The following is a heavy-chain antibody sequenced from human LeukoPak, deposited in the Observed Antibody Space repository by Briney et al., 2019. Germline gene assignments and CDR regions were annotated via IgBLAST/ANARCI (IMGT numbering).Heavy chain of an antibody. J-gene: IGHJ3*02. V-gene: IGHV1-18*01. CDR2: ISAYNGNT. Sequence: GSSVKVSCKASGYTFTSYGISWVRQAPGQGLEWMGWISAYNGNTNYAQKLQGRVTMTTDTSTSTAYMELRSLRSDDTAVYYCARGMMIVVATRDDDALDIWGQGTMVTVSS. D-gene: IGHD3-22*01. CDR1: GYTFTSYG. CDR3: ARGMMIVVATRDDDALDI.